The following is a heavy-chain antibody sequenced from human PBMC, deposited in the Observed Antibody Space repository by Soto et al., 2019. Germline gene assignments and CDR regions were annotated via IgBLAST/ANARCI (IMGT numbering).Heavy chain of an antibody. J-gene: IGHJ4*02. CDR3: ARGRYSGYAG. D-gene: IGHD3-22*01. CDR1: GNAFINDD. V-gene: IGHV1-8*01. CDR2: INPKSGNT. Sequence: QVQLVQSGAEVKKPGASVKVSCKASGNAFINDDIHWVRQATGQGLECMGWINPKSGNTGYAQKFQGRVTMTRNTSISTGYMELRDLTSEDTAVYYCARGRYSGYAGWGQGTLVTVSS.